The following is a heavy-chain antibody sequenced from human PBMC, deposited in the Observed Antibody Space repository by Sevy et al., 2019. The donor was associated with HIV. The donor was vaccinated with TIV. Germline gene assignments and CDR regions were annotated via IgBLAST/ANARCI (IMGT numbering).Heavy chain of an antibody. Sequence: GGSLRLSCAVSGFTFNAYDMHWVRQAPGKGLEYMALISYDGGKKYYADSVKGRFTISRDNSENTLYLQMNNLRAEYTAVYYCTKDLYYDILTGDATDAFDMWGQGTMVTVSS. V-gene: IGHV3-30*18. CDR3: TKDLYYDILTGDATDAFDM. CDR1: GFTFNAYD. D-gene: IGHD3-9*01. J-gene: IGHJ3*02. CDR2: ISYDGGKK.